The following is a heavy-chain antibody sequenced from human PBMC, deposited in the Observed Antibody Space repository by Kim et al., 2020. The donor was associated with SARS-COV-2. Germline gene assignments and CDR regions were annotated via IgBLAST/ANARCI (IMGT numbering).Heavy chain of an antibody. Sequence: SETLSLTCAVYGGSFSGYYWSWIRQPPGKGLEWIGEINHSGSTNYNPSLKSRVTISVDTSKNQFSLKLSSVTAADTAVYYCARGVYGGSCCNWFDPWGQGTLVTVSS. CDR2: INHSGST. CDR3: ARGVYGGSCCNWFDP. CDR1: GGSFSGYY. V-gene: IGHV4-34*01. J-gene: IGHJ5*02. D-gene: IGHD2-15*01.